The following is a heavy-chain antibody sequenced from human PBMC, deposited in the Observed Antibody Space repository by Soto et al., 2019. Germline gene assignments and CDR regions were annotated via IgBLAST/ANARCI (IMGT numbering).Heavy chain of an antibody. CDR3: ARESYGSGSYYGYFDY. V-gene: IGHV1-69*01. CDR2: IIPIFGTA. CDR1: GGTFSSYA. D-gene: IGHD3-10*01. Sequence: QVQLVQSGAEVKKPGSSVKVSCKASGGTFSSYAISWVRQAPGQGLEWMGGIIPIFGTANYAQKFQGRVTITADESTSTAYMELSGLRSEDTAVYYCARESYGSGSYYGYFDYWGQGTLVTVSS. J-gene: IGHJ4*02.